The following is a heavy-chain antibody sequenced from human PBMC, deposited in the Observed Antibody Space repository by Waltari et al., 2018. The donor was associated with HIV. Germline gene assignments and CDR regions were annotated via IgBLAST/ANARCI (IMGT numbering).Heavy chain of an antibody. CDR1: GGSISSGGYS. V-gene: IGHV4-31*03. Sequence: QVQLQESGPGLVKPSQTLSLTCTVSGGSISSGGYSWSWIRQHPGKGLEWIGYSYYSGRTDYNPSLKSRVTISVDTSKNQFSLKLSSVTAADTAVYYCARDKRDITMVRGVTPYGMDVWGQGTTVTVSS. D-gene: IGHD3-10*01. CDR3: ARDKRDITMVRGVTPYGMDV. CDR2: SYYSGRT. J-gene: IGHJ6*02.